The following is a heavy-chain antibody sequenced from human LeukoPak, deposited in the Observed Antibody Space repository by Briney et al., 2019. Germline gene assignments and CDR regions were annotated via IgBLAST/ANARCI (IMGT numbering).Heavy chain of an antibody. J-gene: IGHJ4*02. Sequence: WGSLRLSCAASGFTFSSYGMHWVRQAPGKGLEWVAVIWYDGSNKYYADSVKGRFTISRDNSKNTLYLQMNSLRAEDTAVYYCARAHSYGYYFDYWGQGTLVTVSS. V-gene: IGHV3-33*01. CDR2: IWYDGSNK. CDR3: ARAHSYGYYFDY. CDR1: GFTFSSYG. D-gene: IGHD5-18*01.